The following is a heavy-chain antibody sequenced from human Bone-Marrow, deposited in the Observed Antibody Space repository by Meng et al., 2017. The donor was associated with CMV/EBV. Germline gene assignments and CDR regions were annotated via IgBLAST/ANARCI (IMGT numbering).Heavy chain of an antibody. D-gene: IGHD3-22*01. Sequence: TSYEINWVRQATGQGLGWMGWMNPNSGNTGYAQKFQGRVTMTRNTSISTAYMELSSLRSEDTAVYYCARGRYYYDSSGYYYLEYFQHWGQGTLVTVSS. J-gene: IGHJ1*01. V-gene: IGHV1-8*01. CDR2: MNPNSGNT. CDR3: ARGRYYYDSSGYYYLEYFQH. CDR1: TSYE.